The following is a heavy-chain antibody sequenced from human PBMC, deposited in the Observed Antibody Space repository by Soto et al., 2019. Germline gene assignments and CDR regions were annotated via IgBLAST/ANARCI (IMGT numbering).Heavy chain of an antibody. CDR2: IDWDDDK. Sequence: GSGPTLVNPTQTLTLTCSFSGLSLSTSGMSVSWIRQPPGKALEWLARIDWDDDKYYSTSLKTRLTISKDTSKNQVVLTMTNMDPVDTATYYCARFRITGIAFDSWGQGTLVTVSS. D-gene: IGHD1-20*01. CDR1: GLSLSTSGMS. CDR3: ARFRITGIAFDS. J-gene: IGHJ4*02. V-gene: IGHV2-70*11.